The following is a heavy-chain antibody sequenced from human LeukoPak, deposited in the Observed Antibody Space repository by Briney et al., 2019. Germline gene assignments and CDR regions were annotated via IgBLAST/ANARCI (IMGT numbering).Heavy chain of an antibody. J-gene: IGHJ4*02. CDR1: GFTFSSYG. Sequence: GGSLRLSCAASGFTFSSYGMHWVRQAPGKGLEWVAVISYDGSNKYYADSVKGRFTISRDNSKNTLYLQMNSLRAEDTAVFYCAKAPQGYDILTMVDYWGQGTLVTVSS. CDR3: AKAPQGYDILTMVDY. CDR2: ISYDGSNK. V-gene: IGHV3-30*18. D-gene: IGHD3-9*01.